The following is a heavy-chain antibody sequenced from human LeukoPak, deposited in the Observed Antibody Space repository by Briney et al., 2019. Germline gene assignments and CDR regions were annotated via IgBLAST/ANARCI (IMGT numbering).Heavy chain of an antibody. J-gene: IGHJ4*02. Sequence: PGGSLRLSCAASGLTVSTKHMSWVRQAPGKGLEWVSVIYSGGTTNYAESVKGRFTISRDDSKNTPHLQMNSLRAEDTAVYYCAARDCSRTSCNAGVFDYWGQGTLVSVS. V-gene: IGHV3-53*01. CDR1: GLTVSTKH. CDR3: AARDCSRTSCNAGVFDY. CDR2: IYSGGTT. D-gene: IGHD2-21*01.